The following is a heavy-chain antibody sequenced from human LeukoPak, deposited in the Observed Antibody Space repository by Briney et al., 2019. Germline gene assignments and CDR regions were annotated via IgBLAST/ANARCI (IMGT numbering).Heavy chain of an antibody. D-gene: IGHD1-26*01. CDR1: GFTFSSYG. CDR3: ISVGATREDDASDI. Sequence: GGSLRLSCAASGFTFSSYGMHWVRQAPGKRLEWVAFIRYDGSNKYYADSVKGRFTISRDNSKNTLYLQMNSLKTEDTAVYYCISVGATREDDASDIWGQGTMVTVSS. V-gene: IGHV3-30*02. J-gene: IGHJ3*02. CDR2: IRYDGSNK.